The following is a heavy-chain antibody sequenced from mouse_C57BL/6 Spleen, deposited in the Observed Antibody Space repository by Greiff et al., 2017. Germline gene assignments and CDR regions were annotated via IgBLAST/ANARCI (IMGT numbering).Heavy chain of an antibody. V-gene: IGHV5-16*01. D-gene: IGHD2-1*01. CDR3: ARAGNYYWYFDV. Sequence: EVQRVESEGGLVQPGSSMKLSCTASGFTFSDYYMAWVRQVPEKGLEWVANINYDGSSTYYLDSLKSRFIISRDNAKNILYLQMSSLKSEDTATYYCARAGNYYWYFDVWGTGTTVTVSS. CDR1: GFTFSDYY. J-gene: IGHJ1*03. CDR2: INYDGSST.